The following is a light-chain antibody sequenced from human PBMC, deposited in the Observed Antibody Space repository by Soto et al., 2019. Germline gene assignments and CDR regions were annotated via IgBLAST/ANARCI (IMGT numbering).Light chain of an antibody. J-gene: IGKJ4*01. CDR3: QQYNSYSVT. Sequence: DIQMTQSPSTLSASVGSRVTITCRASQSISSWLAWYQQKPGKAPKLMIYKASSLESGVPSRFSGSGSGTEFTLTISSLQTDDFATYYCQQYNSYSVTFGGGTKVDIK. V-gene: IGKV1-5*03. CDR1: QSISSW. CDR2: KAS.